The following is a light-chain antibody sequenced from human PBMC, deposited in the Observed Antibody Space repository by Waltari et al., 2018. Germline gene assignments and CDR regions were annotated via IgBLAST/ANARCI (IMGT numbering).Light chain of an antibody. CDR2: DVS. CDR1: SSDVGCYNY. V-gene: IGLV2-14*03. J-gene: IGLJ3*02. CDR3: SSYISSSTLEV. Sequence: QSALTQPASVSGSPGQSITISCTGTSSDVGCYNYVSWYQQHPGKAPKLMIFDVSNRPSGVSNRFSGSKSGNTASLTISGLQAEDEADYYCSSYISSSTLEVFGGGTRLTVL.